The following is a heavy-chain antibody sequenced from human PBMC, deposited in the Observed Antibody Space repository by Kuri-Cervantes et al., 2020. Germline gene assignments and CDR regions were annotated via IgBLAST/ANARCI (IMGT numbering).Heavy chain of an antibody. J-gene: IGHJ6*02. CDR3: ARDRSSDYYNYYYGMDV. V-gene: IGHV4-59*01. Sequence: SETLSLTCTVSGGSISSYYWSWIRQPPGKGLEWIGYIYYSGSTNYNPSLKSRVTISVDTSKNQFSLKLSSVTAADTAVYYCARDRSSDYYNYYYGMDVWGQGTTVTVSS. D-gene: IGHD1-26*01. CDR1: GGSISSYY. CDR2: IYYSGST.